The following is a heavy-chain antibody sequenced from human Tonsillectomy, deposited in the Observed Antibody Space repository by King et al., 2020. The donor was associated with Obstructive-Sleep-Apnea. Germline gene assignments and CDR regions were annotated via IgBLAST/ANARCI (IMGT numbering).Heavy chain of an antibody. CDR3: ARGARPLNWDFDL. CDR2: TSYDGTNQ. J-gene: IGHJ2*01. V-gene: IGHV3-30*04. CDR1: GFTIINHA. Sequence: VQLVESGGGVVQPGRSLRLSCVGSGFTIINHAMHWVRQAPGRGLEWVAVTSYDGTNQYYTDSVKGRFTISRDNPKNTQYLQMNSLRVEDTALYYCARGARPLNWDFDLWGRGTLVTVSS.